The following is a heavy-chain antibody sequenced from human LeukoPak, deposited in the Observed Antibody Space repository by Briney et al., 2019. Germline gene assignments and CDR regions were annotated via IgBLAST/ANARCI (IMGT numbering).Heavy chain of an antibody. CDR1: GFTVSSNS. V-gene: IGHV3-53*01. CDR2: IYSDNT. CDR3: TRVHSGNPGGY. J-gene: IGHJ4*02. D-gene: IGHD1-26*01. Sequence: GGSLRLSCTVSGFTVSSNSMSWVRQAPGKGLEWVSFIYSDNTHYSDSVKGRFTISRDNSKNTLYLQMNSLKTEDTAVYYCTRVHSGNPGGYWGQGTLVTVSS.